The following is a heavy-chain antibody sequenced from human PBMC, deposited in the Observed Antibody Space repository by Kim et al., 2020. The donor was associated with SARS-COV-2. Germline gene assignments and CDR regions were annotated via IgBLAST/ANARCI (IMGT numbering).Heavy chain of an antibody. CDR3: ARSRDDYIWGSYRSYYFDY. CDR2: INWNGCST. Sequence: GGCLRLSCAASGFTFNDYGMSWVRQAPGKGLEWVSGINWNGCSTGYADSVKGRFTISRDNDKNTLYLQMNSLRAEDTALYHCARSRDDYIWGSYRSYYFDYCGQRALVTVSS. CDR1: GFTFNDYG. V-gene: IGHV3-20*01. D-gene: IGHD3-16*02. J-gene: IGHJ4*02.